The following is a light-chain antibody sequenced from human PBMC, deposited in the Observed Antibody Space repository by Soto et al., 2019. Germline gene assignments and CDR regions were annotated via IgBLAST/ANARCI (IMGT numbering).Light chain of an antibody. J-gene: IGLJ2*01. V-gene: IGLV1-40*01. CDR1: SSNIGAGYD. CDR3: QSYDSSLSLVV. CDR2: GNS. Sequence: QSVLTQPPSVSGAPGQRVTISCTGSSSNIGAGYDVHWYQQLPGTAPKLLIYGNSNRPSGVPDRFSGSKSGTSASLAITGLQAEVEADYYCQSYDSSLSLVVFGGGTKVTVL.